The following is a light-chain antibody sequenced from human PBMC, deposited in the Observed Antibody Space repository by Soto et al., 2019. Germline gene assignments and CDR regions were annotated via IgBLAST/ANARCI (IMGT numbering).Light chain of an antibody. CDR3: QQSYDMSIT. J-gene: IGKJ5*01. Sequence: DIQMTQSPSSLSASVGDRVTITCRASQTINGYLNWYQQKPGKAPKLLIYGASDLQSGVPSRFSGSGSVADFTLTISSLEPEDFATYYCQQSYDMSITFGQGTRLEIK. V-gene: IGKV1-39*01. CDR1: QTINGY. CDR2: GAS.